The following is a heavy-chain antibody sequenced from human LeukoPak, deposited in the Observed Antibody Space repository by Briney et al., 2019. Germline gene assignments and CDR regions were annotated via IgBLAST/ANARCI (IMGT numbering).Heavy chain of an antibody. CDR2: TSYSGST. V-gene: IGHV4-31*03. D-gene: IGHD3-22*01. J-gene: IGHJ4*02. CDR1: GGSISSGGYY. CDR3: ARDRSDSSGYYALTY. Sequence: SETLSLTCTVSGGSISSGGYYWSWIRQHPGKGLEWPGYTSYSGSTYYNPSLKSRLTISVDTSKNQFSRRLSSVTAADTAVYYCARDRSDSSGYYALTYWGQGSLVTVSS.